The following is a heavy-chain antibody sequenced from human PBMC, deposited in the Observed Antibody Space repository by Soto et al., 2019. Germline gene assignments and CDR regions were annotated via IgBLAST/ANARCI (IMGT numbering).Heavy chain of an antibody. V-gene: IGHV4-39*01. CDR3: ARPGRGSAHYYYYGMDV. CDR1: GGSISSSSYY. J-gene: IGHJ6*02. Sequence: TVSGGSISSSSYYWGWIRQPPGKGLEWIGSIYYSGSTYYNPSLKSRVTISVDTSKNQFSLKLSSVTAADTAVYYCARPGRGSAHYYYYGMDVWGQGTTVTVSS. CDR2: IYYSGST.